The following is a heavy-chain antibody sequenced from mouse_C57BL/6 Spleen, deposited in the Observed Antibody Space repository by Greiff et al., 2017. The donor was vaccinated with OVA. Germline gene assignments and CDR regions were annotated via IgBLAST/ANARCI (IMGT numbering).Heavy chain of an antibody. Sequence: EVQLVESGAELVRPGASVKLSCTASGFNIKDDYMHWVKQRPEQGLEWIGWIDPENGDTEYASKFQGKATITADTSSNTAYLQLSSLTSEDTAVYYCTSTVVARGTDWYFDVWGTGTTVTVSS. CDR1: GFNIKDDY. CDR3: TSTVVARGTDWYFDV. V-gene: IGHV14-4*01. D-gene: IGHD1-1*01. CDR2: IDPENGDT. J-gene: IGHJ1*03.